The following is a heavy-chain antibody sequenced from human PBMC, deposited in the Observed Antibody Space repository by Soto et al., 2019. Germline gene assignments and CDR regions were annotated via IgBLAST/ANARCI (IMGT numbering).Heavy chain of an antibody. CDR2: ISGNSANT. Sequence: GGSLRLSCAASGFTFNPYVMSWVRQAPGKGLEWVSEISGNSANTYYADSVKGRFTISRDNSKNTLFLQMNSLRVDDTALYYCTKLTNWYGGWFDPWGQGTLVTVSS. V-gene: IGHV3-23*01. CDR1: GFTFNPYV. J-gene: IGHJ5*02. CDR3: TKLTNWYGGWFDP. D-gene: IGHD1-1*01.